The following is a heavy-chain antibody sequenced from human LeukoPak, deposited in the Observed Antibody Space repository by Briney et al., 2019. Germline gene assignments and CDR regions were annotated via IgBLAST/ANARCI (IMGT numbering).Heavy chain of an antibody. CDR2: INPSGGST. V-gene: IGHV1-46*01. Sequence: ASVTVSCTASGYTFINYYMHWVRQAPGQGLEWMGMINPSGGSTTYAQEIQGRVTLTRDTSTSTVYMELSSLRFEDTSVYYCAREGYGSGRRLGMDVWGQGTTVTVSS. J-gene: IGHJ6*02. CDR1: GYTFINYY. CDR3: AREGYGSGRRLGMDV. D-gene: IGHD3-10*01.